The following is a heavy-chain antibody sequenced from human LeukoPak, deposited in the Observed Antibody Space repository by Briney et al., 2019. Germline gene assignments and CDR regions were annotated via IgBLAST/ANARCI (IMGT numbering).Heavy chain of an antibody. J-gene: IGHJ5*02. CDR2: IYYCGST. CDR1: GGPLSSYY. V-gene: IGHV4-59*01. Sequence: AETLSLTCTVSGGPLSSYYWQWVRQPPGKGLEWIGHIYYCGSTHYNLSLKSRVYSLRIQSHTQYSLKLSSVTAADTAVYYCARALRNGYNTGFDPWGQGTLVTVSS. CDR3: ARALRNGYNTGFDP. D-gene: IGHD5-24*01.